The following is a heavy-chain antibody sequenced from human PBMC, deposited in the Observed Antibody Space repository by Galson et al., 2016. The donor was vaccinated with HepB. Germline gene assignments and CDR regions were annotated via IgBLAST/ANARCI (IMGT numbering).Heavy chain of an antibody. J-gene: IGHJ3*02. CDR2: ISGTSVRT. CDR1: GFTFSDSA. V-gene: IGHV3-23*01. D-gene: IGHD6-25*01. CDR3: ASGKGFAANHDAFDI. Sequence: SLRLSCAASGFTFSDSAMHWVRQDPGKGLEWVSGISGTSVRTYYADSVKGRATISRDNSKNTVILQLISLRAEETAVYYCASGKGFAANHDAFDIWGPGTMVTVSS.